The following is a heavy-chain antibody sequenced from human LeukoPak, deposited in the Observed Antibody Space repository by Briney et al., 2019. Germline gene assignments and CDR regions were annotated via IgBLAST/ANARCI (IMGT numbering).Heavy chain of an antibody. J-gene: IGHJ5*02. Sequence: AGGSLRLSCAASGFTFSSYAMSWVRQAPGKGLEWVPAISGSGGSTYYADSVKGRLTISRDNSKNTLYLQTNSLRAEDTAVYYCAKLMVRGVISDNWFDPWGQGTLVTVSS. D-gene: IGHD3-10*01. CDR2: ISGSGGST. CDR3: AKLMVRGVISDNWFDP. CDR1: GFTFSSYA. V-gene: IGHV3-23*01.